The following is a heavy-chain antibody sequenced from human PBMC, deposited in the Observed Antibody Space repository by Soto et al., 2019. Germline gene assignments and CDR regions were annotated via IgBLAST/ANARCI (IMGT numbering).Heavy chain of an antibody. V-gene: IGHV4-34*01. Sequence: PSETLSLTCAVYGGSFSGYYWSWIRQPPGKGLEWIGEINHSGSTNYNPSLKSRVTISVDTSKNQFSLKLSSVTAADTAVYYCARDLGDSSGPFRRVFDYWGQGTLVTVSS. D-gene: IGHD6-19*01. CDR3: ARDLGDSSGPFRRVFDY. CDR1: GGSFSGYY. J-gene: IGHJ4*02. CDR2: INHSGST.